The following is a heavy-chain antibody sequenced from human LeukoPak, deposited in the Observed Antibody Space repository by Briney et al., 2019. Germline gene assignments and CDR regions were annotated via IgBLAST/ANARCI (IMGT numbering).Heavy chain of an antibody. J-gene: IGHJ4*02. Sequence: GGSLRLSCAASGFTFSSYGMHWVRQAPGKGLEWVAVISYDGSNKYYADSVKGRFTISRDNSKNTLYLQMNGLRAEDTAVYYCANQPGIAAYWGQGTLVTVSS. CDR2: ISYDGSNK. V-gene: IGHV3-30*18. CDR1: GFTFSSYG. CDR3: ANQPGIAAY. D-gene: IGHD6-13*01.